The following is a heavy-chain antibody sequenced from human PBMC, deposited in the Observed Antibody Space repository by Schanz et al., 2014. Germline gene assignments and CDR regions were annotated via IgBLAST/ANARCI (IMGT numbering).Heavy chain of an antibody. CDR2: IIPILGIA. CDR1: GYTFTDYG. D-gene: IGHD2-2*01. Sequence: QVQLVQSGAEVKKPGASVKVSCKASGYTFTDYGVIWVRQAPGQGLEWMGRIIPILGIANYAQKFQGRVTITADKSTFTAYMEVSSLRSEDTAVYYCARAPTAYCSDTSCLGTPFDYWGQGTLVTVSS. CDR3: ARAPTAYCSDTSCLGTPFDY. J-gene: IGHJ4*02. V-gene: IGHV1-69*04.